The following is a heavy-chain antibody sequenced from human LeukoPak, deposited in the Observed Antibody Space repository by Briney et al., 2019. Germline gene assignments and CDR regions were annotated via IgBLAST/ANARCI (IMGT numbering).Heavy chain of an antibody. CDR3: ARVSPGGGSWRYFDY. CDR2: ISSSSSYI. Sequence: AGGSLRLSCAASGFTFSSYTMNWVRQAPGKGLEWISSISSSSSYIYYADSVKGRFTISRDNSKNTLYLQVNSLRAEDTAVYYCARVSPGGGSWRYFDYWGQGTLVTVSS. V-gene: IGHV3-21*04. D-gene: IGHD3-16*01. J-gene: IGHJ4*02. CDR1: GFTFSSYT.